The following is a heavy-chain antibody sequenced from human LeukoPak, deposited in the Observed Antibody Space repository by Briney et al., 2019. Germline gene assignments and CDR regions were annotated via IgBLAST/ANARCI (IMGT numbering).Heavy chain of an antibody. V-gene: IGHV1-69*06. Sequence: GASVKVSCKASGGTFSSYAINWVRQAPGQGLKWMGGIIPIFGTANYAQKFQGRVTITADKSTSTAYMELSSLRSEDTAVYYCARGYDSSGYYYGYWGQGTLVTVSS. J-gene: IGHJ4*02. CDR3: ARGYDSSGYYYGY. CDR2: IIPIFGTA. CDR1: GGTFSSYA. D-gene: IGHD3-22*01.